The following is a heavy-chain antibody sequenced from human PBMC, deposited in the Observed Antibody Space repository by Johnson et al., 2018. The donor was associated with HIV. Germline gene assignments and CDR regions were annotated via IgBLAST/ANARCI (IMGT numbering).Heavy chain of an antibody. D-gene: IGHD3/OR15-3a*01. V-gene: IGHV3-30*18. J-gene: IGHJ3*01. CDR1: GFTFSNYG. CDR3: AKDKFMFLDNPVDAFDV. CDR2: ISFDGSNK. Sequence: QMQLVESGGGVVQPGRSLRLSCTASGFTFSNYGMHWVRQAPGKGLEWVAVISFDGSNKYYADSVKGLSTISRDNSNNTLFLQMNSLRADDTGVYYCAKDKFMFLDNPVDAFDVWGQGTMVTVSS.